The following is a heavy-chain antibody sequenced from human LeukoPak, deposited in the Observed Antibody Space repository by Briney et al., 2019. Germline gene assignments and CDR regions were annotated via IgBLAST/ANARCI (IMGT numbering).Heavy chain of an antibody. J-gene: IGHJ6*04. CDR3: ARALREDIVVVPAAPPYYYGMDV. V-gene: IGHV1-69*01. D-gene: IGHD2-2*01. Sequence: ASVKVSCKASGGTFSGYAISWVRQAPGQGLEWMGGIIPIFGTANYAQKFQGRVTITADESTSTAYMELSSLRSEDTAVYYCARALREDIVVVPAAPPYYYGMDVWGKGTTVTVSS. CDR1: GGTFSGYA. CDR2: IIPIFGTA.